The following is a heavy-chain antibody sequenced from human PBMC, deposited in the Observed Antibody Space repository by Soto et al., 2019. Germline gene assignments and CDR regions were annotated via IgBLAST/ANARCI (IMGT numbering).Heavy chain of an antibody. CDR3: ASSWRDYRYLDY. J-gene: IGHJ4*01. V-gene: IGHV3-72*01. Sequence: EVQLVESGGGLVQPGGSLRLSCAASGFTFSDHYMDWVRQAPGKGLEWVGRIRNKANSYTTEYAASVKVRFTISRDDSKNSLYLQMNSLKTEHPAVYYRASSWRDYRYLDYWGHGILVTVSS. CDR2: IRNKANSYTT. D-gene: IGHD4-17*01. CDR1: GFTFSDHY.